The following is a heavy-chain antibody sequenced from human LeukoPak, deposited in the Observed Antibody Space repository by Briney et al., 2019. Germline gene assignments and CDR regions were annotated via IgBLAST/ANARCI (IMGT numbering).Heavy chain of an antibody. J-gene: IGHJ4*02. CDR3: ASTDQYSSSSGTNFDY. D-gene: IGHD6-6*01. CDR1: GASFSGYY. Sequence: QTSETLSLTCAVYGASFSGYYWSWIRQPPGQGLGRIGEIHHSGLTNNKPSRNSRVTISLDTSTNQCSLKLSSVTAADTAVYYCASTDQYSSSSGTNFDYWGQGTLVTVSS. CDR2: IHHSGLT. V-gene: IGHV4-34*01.